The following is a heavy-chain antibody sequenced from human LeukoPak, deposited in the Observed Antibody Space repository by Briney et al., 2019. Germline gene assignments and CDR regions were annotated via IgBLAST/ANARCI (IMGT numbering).Heavy chain of an antibody. D-gene: IGHD3-10*01. Sequence: ASVKVSCKASGYTFTSYYMHWVRQAPGQGLEWMGIINPSGGSTSYAQKFQGRVTMTRDTSTSTVYMELSSLRSEDTAVYYCARDPLIRGVNPMNAFDIWGQGTMVTVSS. CDR2: INPSGGST. J-gene: IGHJ3*02. CDR1: GYTFTSYY. CDR3: ARDPLIRGVNPMNAFDI. V-gene: IGHV1-46*01.